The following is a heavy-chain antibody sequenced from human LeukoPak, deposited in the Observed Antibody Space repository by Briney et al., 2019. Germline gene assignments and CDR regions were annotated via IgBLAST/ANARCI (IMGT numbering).Heavy chain of an antibody. D-gene: IGHD4-17*01. CDR2: IYYSGST. CDR1: VGSINSNNYY. V-gene: IGHV4-39*07. Sequence: SETLSLTCTVSVGSINSNNYYWGWIRQPPGRGLEWIGSIYYSGSTSYNPSLKSRVTISIDTSKNQFSLKLSSVTAADTAIYYCARELDYGDYVGGPYYFDFWGQGTLVTVFS. CDR3: ARELDYGDYVGGPYYFDF. J-gene: IGHJ4*02.